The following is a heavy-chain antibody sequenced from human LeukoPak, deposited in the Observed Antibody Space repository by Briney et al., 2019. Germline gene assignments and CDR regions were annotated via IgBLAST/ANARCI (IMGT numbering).Heavy chain of an antibody. CDR3: ARVLVVENYFDY. V-gene: IGHV1-69*05. D-gene: IGHD3-22*01. CDR1: GGTFSSYA. CDR2: IIPIFGTA. Sequence: ASVKVSCKASGGTFSSYAISRVRQAPGQGLEWMGGIIPIFGTANYAQKFQGRVTITTDESTSTAYMELSSLRSEDTAVYYCARVLVVENYFDYWGQGTLVTVSS. J-gene: IGHJ4*02.